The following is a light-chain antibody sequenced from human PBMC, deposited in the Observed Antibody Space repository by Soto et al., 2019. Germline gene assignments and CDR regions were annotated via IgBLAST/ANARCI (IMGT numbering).Light chain of an antibody. V-gene: IGLV1-51*02. J-gene: IGLJ1*01. CDR1: SSNIGNNY. Sequence: QSVLTQPPSVSAAPGQKVTISRSGSSSNIGNNYVSWYQQLPGTAPKLLIYENNKRPSGIPDRFSGSKSGTSATLGITGLQTGDEADYYCGTWDSSLRGVFGTGTKLTVL. CDR2: ENN. CDR3: GTWDSSLRGV.